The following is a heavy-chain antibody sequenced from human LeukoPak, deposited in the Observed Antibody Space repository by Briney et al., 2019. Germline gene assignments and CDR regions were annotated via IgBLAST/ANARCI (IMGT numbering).Heavy chain of an antibody. CDR3: ARVGKGYSQYYFDY. CDR1: GYTFTDYY. CDR2: ISPDSGVT. D-gene: IGHD4-23*01. Sequence: GASEKVSCKASGYTFTDYYIHWVRQAPGQGLECIGWISPDSGVTNYAQKFQGRVTMTRDTSISTAYMELSRLTSDDTAVYYCARVGKGYSQYYFDYWGQGTLVTVSS. V-gene: IGHV1-2*02. J-gene: IGHJ4*02.